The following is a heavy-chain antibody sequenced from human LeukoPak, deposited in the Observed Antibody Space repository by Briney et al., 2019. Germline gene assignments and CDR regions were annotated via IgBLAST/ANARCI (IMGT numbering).Heavy chain of an antibody. CDR3: ARHLTYYDFWSGYYRTGNWFDP. CDR2: VYYSGTI. V-gene: IGHV4-59*08. J-gene: IGHJ5*02. D-gene: IGHD3-3*01. CDR1: GGAIDNYY. Sequence: SETLSLTCTVSGGAIDNYYWSWLRQPPAKGLEWIAYVYYSGTINYNPSLESRVTISVDTSKNQFSLKLSSVTAADTAVYYCARHLTYYDFWSGYYRTGNWFDPWGQGTLVTVSS.